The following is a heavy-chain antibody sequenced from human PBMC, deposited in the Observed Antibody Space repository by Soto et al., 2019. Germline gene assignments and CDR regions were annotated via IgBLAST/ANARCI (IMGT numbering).Heavy chain of an antibody. J-gene: IGHJ5*02. CDR3: ARDLGYCSSTSCPEGWFDP. D-gene: IGHD2-2*01. CDR2: ISSSSSYI. V-gene: IGHV3-21*01. CDR1: GFTFSSYS. Sequence: GGSLRLSCAASGFTFSSYSMNWVRQAPGKGLEWVSSISSSSSYIYYADSVKGRFTISRDNAKNSLYLQINSLRAEDTAVYYCARDLGYCSSTSCPEGWFDPWGQGTLVTVSS.